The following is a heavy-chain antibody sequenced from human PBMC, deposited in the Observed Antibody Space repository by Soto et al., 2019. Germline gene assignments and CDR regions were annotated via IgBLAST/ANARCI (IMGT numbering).Heavy chain of an antibody. D-gene: IGHD2-2*02. V-gene: IGHV1-69*13. Sequence: SVKVSCKASGGTFSSYAISWVRQAPGQGLEWMGGIIPIFGTASYAQKFQGRVTITADESTSTAYMELSSLRSEDTAVYYCARDRKVVVVPAAIRLDYYYYYGMDVWGQGTTVTVSS. CDR3: ARDRKVVVVPAAIRLDYYYYYGMDV. J-gene: IGHJ6*02. CDR2: IIPIFGTA. CDR1: GGTFSSYA.